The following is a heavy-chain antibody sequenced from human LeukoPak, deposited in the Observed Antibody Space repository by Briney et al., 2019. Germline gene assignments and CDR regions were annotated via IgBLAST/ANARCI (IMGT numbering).Heavy chain of an antibody. CDR1: GYTFTNYA. V-gene: IGHV7-4-1*02. CDR3: ARDPRALVVAATTDWFDP. CDR2: INTNTGNP. D-gene: IGHD2-15*01. J-gene: IGHJ5*02. Sequence: GASVKVSCKASGYTFTNYAMNWVRQAPGQGLEWMGWINTNTGNPTYAQGFTGRFVFSLDTSVSTAYLQISSLKAEDTAVYYCARDPRALVVAATTDWFDPWGQGTLVTVSS.